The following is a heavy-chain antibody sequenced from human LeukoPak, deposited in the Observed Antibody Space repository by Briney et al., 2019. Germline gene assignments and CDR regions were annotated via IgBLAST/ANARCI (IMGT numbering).Heavy chain of an antibody. CDR2: ISSSSYI. Sequence: GGSLRLSCAASGFTFSSYSMNWVRQGPGKGLEWVSSISSSSYIYYADSVKGRFTISRDNAKNSLYLQMNSLRAEDTAVYYCAREDSYYYGSGSYPFDYWGQGTLFTVSS. CDR3: AREDSYYYGSGSYPFDY. V-gene: IGHV3-21*01. D-gene: IGHD3-10*01. J-gene: IGHJ4*02. CDR1: GFTFSSYS.